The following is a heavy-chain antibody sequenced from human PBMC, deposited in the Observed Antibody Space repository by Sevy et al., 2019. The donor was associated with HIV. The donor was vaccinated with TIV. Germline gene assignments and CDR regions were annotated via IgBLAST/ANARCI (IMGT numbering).Heavy chain of an antibody. V-gene: IGHV3-30-3*01. CDR2: ISYDGTDK. D-gene: IGHD4-17*01. Sequence: GGSLRLSCAASGFALSNYYAMHWVRQAPGKGLEWVALISYDGTDKYYADSVKGRFTISRDNFKNTLYLQMNSLTTEDTAVYYCARPRANYVDHYFFYAMDVWGQGTTVTVSS. CDR1: GFALSNYYA. J-gene: IGHJ6*02. CDR3: ARPRANYVDHYFFYAMDV.